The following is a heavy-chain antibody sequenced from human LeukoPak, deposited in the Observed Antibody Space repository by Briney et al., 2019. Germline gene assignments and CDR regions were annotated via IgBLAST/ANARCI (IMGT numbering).Heavy chain of an antibody. J-gene: IGHJ3*02. D-gene: IGHD3-22*01. CDR3: ARDTYYYNSGTSWSDVFDT. CDR1: GGSISTYY. CDR2: IDYSGST. V-gene: IGHV4-59*01. Sequence: SGPTLVKPSETLSLTCTVSGGSISTYYWSWVRQSPGKGLEWIGHIDYSGSTNYNPSLESRVVMSVDTSKKQFSLKLSSVTAADTAVYYCARDTYYYNSGTSWSDVFDTWGQGTMVTVSS.